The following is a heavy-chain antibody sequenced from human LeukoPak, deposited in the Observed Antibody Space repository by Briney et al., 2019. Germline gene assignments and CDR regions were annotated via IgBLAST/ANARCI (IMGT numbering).Heavy chain of an antibody. V-gene: IGHV5-51*01. CDR2: IYPGDSDT. J-gene: IGHJ4*02. Sequence: GGALKIPSSGPGCRFTSYWIVWVRPMPGKGLEWMGIIYPGDSDTRYSPSFHGQVTISADKSISTAYLQWSSLKASDTAMYYCARQTTYSSGWYTVHVADYWGQGTVVTVSS. D-gene: IGHD6-19*01. CDR1: GCRFTSYW. CDR3: ARQTTYSSGWYTVHVADY.